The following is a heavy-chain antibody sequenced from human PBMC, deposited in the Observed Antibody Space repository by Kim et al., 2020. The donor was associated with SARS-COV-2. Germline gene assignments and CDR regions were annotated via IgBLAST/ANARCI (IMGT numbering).Heavy chain of an antibody. Sequence: GGSLRLSCAASGFTVSSNYMSWVRQAPGKGLEWVSVIYSGGSTYYADSVKGRFTISRDNSKNTLYLQMNSLRAEDTAVYYCARERITMIVGTGGYFDYWGQGTLVTVSS. V-gene: IGHV3-66*01. CDR3: ARERITMIVGTGGYFDY. J-gene: IGHJ4*02. CDR2: IYSGGST. D-gene: IGHD3-22*01. CDR1: GFTVSSNY.